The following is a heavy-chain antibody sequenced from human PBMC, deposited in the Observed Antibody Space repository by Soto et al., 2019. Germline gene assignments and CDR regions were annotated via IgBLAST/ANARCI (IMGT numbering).Heavy chain of an antibody. CDR1: GFTFSSYG. CDR3: ARDAAGTPPPDAFDI. J-gene: IGHJ3*02. V-gene: IGHV3-33*01. Sequence: QVQLVESGGGVVQPGRSLRLSCAASGFTFSSYGMHWVRQAPGKGLEWVAVIWYDGSNKYYADSVKGRFTISRDNSXTTLYLQMNSLRAEDTAVYYCARDAAGTPPPDAFDIWGQGTMVTVSS. CDR2: IWYDGSNK. D-gene: IGHD6-19*01.